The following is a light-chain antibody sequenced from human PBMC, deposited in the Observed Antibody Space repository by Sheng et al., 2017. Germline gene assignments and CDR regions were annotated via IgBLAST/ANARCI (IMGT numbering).Light chain of an antibody. V-gene: IGKV1-5*03. J-gene: IGKJ1*01. CDR1: QSISNW. Sequence: DIQLTQSPSTLSASIGDRVTITCRASQSISNWLAWYQQKPGKAPNLLISRASSLESGVPSRFSGSGSGTDFTLTINSLQPDDFATYYCQQYITSSWTFGQGTKV. CDR3: QQYITSSWT. CDR2: RAS.